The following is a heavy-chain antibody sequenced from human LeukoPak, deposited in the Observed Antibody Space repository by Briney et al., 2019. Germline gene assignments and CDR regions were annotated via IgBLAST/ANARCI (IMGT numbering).Heavy chain of an antibody. Sequence: PGGSLRLSCAASGFTFSSYSMNWVRQAPGKGLEWVSSISSSSSYIYYADSVKGRFTISRDNSKNTLYLQMNSLRAEDTAVYYCAKEWRSYYYARWGYFDYWGQGTLVTVSS. D-gene: IGHD3-10*01. CDR1: GFTFSSYS. CDR3: AKEWRSYYYARWGYFDY. CDR2: ISSSSSYI. J-gene: IGHJ4*02. V-gene: IGHV3-21*01.